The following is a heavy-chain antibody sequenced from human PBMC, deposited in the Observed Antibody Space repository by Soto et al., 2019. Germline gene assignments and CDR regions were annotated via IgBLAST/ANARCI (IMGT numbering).Heavy chain of an antibody. D-gene: IGHD1-26*01. J-gene: IGHJ4*02. CDR3: GRRGSGSYYDY. Sequence: EVQLLESGGGLVQPGGSLRLSCAASGFTFSSYAMRWVRQAPGKGLEWVSAISGSGDSTYYADSVKGRFTTSRDNSKNTLYLEMNGLRAEDTAVYYWGRRGSGSYYDYWGQGTLVTVSS. CDR1: GFTFSSYA. CDR2: ISGSGDST. V-gene: IGHV3-23*01.